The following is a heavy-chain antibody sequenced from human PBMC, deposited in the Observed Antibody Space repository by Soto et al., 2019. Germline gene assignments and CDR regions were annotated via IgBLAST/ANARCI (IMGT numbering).Heavy chain of an antibody. J-gene: IGHJ4*02. CDR3: ARQSDY. CDR2: INHSGST. CDR1: GGSFSGYY. V-gene: IGHV4-34*01. Sequence: SETLSLTCAVYGGSFSGYYWSWIRQPPGKGLEWIGEINHSGSTNYNPSLKSRVTISVDTSKNQFSLKLSSVTAADTAVYYCARQSDYWGQGTLVTVSS.